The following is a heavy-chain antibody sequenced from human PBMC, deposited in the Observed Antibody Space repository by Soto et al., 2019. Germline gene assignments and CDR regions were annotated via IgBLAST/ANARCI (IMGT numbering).Heavy chain of an antibody. D-gene: IGHD3-22*01. J-gene: IGHJ6*02. V-gene: IGHV3-33*01. CDR2: IWYDGSNK. Sequence: QVQLVESGGGVVQPGRSLRLSCAASGFTFSSYGMHWVRQAPGKGLEWVAVIWYDGSNKYYADSVKGRFTISRDNSKNTLYLQMTSLRAEDTAVYYCAREYFPYYYDSSGWISGMDVWGQGTTVTVSS. CDR3: AREYFPYYYDSSGWISGMDV. CDR1: GFTFSSYG.